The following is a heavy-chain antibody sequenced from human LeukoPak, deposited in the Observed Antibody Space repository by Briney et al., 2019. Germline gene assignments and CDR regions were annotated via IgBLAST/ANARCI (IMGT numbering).Heavy chain of an antibody. CDR2: IIPILGIA. J-gene: IGHJ4*02. CDR1: GGTFSSYA. Sequence: SVKVSCKASGGTFSSYAISWVRQAPGQRLEWMGRIIPILGIANYAQKFQGRVTITADKSTSTAYMELSSLRSEDTAVYYCARCDSGSSFDYWGQGTLVTVSS. CDR3: ARCDSGSSFDY. D-gene: IGHD2-21*01. V-gene: IGHV1-69*04.